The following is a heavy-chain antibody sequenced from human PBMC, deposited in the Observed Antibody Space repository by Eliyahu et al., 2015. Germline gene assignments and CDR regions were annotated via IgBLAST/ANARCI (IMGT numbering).Heavy chain of an antibody. J-gene: IGHJ5*02. CDR3: ARGNYYYDSSGSYSHWFDP. CDR2: IXXGNXNT. Sequence: QVQLVQSGAEVKKPGASVKVSCKASGYTFTSYAMHWVRQAPGQXLEWMGWIXXGNXNTKYSQXFQGRVTITRDTSASTAYMELSSLRSEDTAVYYCARGNYYYDSSGSYSHWFDPWGQGTLVTVSS. D-gene: IGHD3-22*01. CDR1: GYTFTSYA. V-gene: IGHV1-3*01.